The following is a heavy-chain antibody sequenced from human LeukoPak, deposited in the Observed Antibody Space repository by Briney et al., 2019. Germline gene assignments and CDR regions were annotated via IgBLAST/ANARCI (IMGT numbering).Heavy chain of an antibody. V-gene: IGHV3-21*01. J-gene: IGHJ6*02. CDR1: GFTLSSYS. D-gene: IGHD3-10*01. Sequence: GGSLRLSCAASGFTLSSYSMNWVRQAPGKGLEWVSSISSSSSYIYYADSVKGRFTISRDNAKNSLYLQMNSLRAEDTAVYYCATYGSGSHYGMDVWGQGTTVTVSS. CDR3: ATYGSGSHYGMDV. CDR2: ISSSSSYI.